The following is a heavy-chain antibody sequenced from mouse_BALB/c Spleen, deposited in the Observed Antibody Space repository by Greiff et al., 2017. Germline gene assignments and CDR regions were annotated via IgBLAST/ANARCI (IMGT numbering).Heavy chain of an antibody. CDR3: ARDHYYGSSYWYFDV. CDR2: ISYSGST. Sequence: EVKLVESGPSLVKPSQTLSLTCSVTGDSITSGYWNWIRKFPGNKLEYMGYISYSGSTYYNPSLKSRISITRDTSKNQYYLQLNSVTTEDTATYYCARDHYYGSSYWYFDVWGAGTTVTVSS. CDR1: GDSITSGY. J-gene: IGHJ1*01. V-gene: IGHV3-8*02. D-gene: IGHD1-1*01.